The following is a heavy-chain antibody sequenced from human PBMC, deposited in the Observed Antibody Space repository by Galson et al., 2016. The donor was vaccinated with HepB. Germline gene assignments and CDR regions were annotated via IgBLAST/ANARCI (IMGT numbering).Heavy chain of an antibody. V-gene: IGHV4-61*01. CDR2: MYYSGNT. J-gene: IGHJ4*02. D-gene: IGHD5-18*01. CDR3: AREAAMALDY. Sequence: GTLSLPCSVSGGSVSRGSYYWTWLRQPPGKGLEWIGYMYYSGNTNYNPSLKSRVTISADTSKNQFSLKLSSVTAADTAVYYCAREAAMALDYWGQGILVTVSS. CDR1: GGSVSRGSYY.